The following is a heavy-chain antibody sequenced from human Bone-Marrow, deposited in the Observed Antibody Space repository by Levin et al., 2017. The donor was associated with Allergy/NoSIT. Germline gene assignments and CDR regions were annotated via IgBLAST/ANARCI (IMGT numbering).Heavy chain of an antibody. Sequence: AGGSLRLSCAASGYTFSSFWMHWVRQAPGKGLVWVSRIHSDGSSTSYADSVKGRFTISRDNAKNTLYLQMNSLRAEDTAVYYCARGRYYGMDVWGQGTTVTVSS. CDR1: GYTFSSFW. V-gene: IGHV3-74*01. CDR3: ARGRYYGMDV. J-gene: IGHJ6*02. CDR2: IHSDGSST.